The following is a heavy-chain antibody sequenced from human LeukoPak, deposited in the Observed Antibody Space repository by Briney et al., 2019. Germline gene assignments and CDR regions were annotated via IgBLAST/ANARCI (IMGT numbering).Heavy chain of an antibody. CDR1: GGSINNDY. J-gene: IGHJ4*02. Sequence: PSETLSLTCTVSGGSINNDYWNWVRQSPGKGLEWIGYSSYSEGTNYNPSLKSRLTISRDTSKNQFSLRLSSVTAADTAVYYCARFSVAGARAFDYWGQGTLVTVSS. CDR2: SSYSEGT. CDR3: ARFSVAGARAFDY. V-gene: IGHV4-59*08. D-gene: IGHD6-19*01.